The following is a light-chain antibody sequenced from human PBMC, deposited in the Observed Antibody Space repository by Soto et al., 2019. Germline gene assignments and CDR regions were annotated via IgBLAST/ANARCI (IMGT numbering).Light chain of an antibody. V-gene: IGLV1-51*02. Sequence: QSVLTQPPSVSAAPGQKVTISCSGSSSNIGNNYVSWYQQLPGTAPKLLIYENNKPPSGIPGRFSGSKSGTSATLGITGLQTGDEADYYCGTWDSSLSAYVFGTGTKLTVL. CDR3: GTWDSSLSAYV. CDR2: ENN. J-gene: IGLJ1*01. CDR1: SSNIGNNY.